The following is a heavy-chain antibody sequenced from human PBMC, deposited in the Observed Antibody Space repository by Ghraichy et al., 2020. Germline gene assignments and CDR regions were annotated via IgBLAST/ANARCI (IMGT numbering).Heavy chain of an antibody. CDR2: IYWDGDK. CDR1: GFSLSTSGVG. V-gene: IGHV2-5*02. CDR3: ARPRTYSTSYDY. D-gene: IGHD6-6*01. J-gene: IGHJ4*02. Sequence: SGPTLVKPTQTLTLTYTFSGFSLSTSGVGVGWIRQPPGKALEWLALIYWDGDKRYSRSLKSRLTITKDTSKNQVVLTMTNMDPVDTATYYCARPRTYSTSYDYWGQGTLVTVSS.